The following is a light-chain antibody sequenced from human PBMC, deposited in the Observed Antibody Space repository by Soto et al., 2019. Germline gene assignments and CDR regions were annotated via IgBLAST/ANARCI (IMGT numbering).Light chain of an antibody. J-gene: IGLJ1*01. CDR1: SSDVGSYNL. CDR2: EVS. Sequence: QSALTQAASVSGSPGQSITISCTGTSSDVGSYNLVSWYQQHPGKAPKLMIYEVSKRPSGLSNRFSGSKSGNTASLTISGPQAEDEADYYCCSYAGSRTPLIFGTGTKVTVL. CDR3: CSYAGSRTPLI. V-gene: IGLV2-23*02.